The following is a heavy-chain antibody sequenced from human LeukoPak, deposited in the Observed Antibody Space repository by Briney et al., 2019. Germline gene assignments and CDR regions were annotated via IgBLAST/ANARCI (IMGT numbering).Heavy chain of an antibody. D-gene: IGHD5-18*01. CDR3: ARRGYSYGYFDY. Sequence: SGTLSLTCAVYGGSFSGYFWSWIRQPPGKGLEWIGKINHSGSTNYNPSLKSRVTISVDTSKNQFSLKLSSVTAADTAVYYCARRGYSYGYFDYWGQGTLVTVSS. CDR2: INHSGST. J-gene: IGHJ4*02. CDR1: GGSFSGYF. V-gene: IGHV4-34*01.